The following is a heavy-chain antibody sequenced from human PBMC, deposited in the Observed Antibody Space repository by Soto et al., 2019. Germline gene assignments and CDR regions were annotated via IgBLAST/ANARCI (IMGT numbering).Heavy chain of an antibody. Sequence: ASVKVSCKASGYTFTGYYIHWVRQAPGQGLEWMGWINPNSGGTNYAQKFQGRVTMTRDTSISTAYMELSRLRSDDTAVYYCARIRSGGENYYYYGMDVWGQGTTVTVYS. D-gene: IGHD2-15*01. CDR2: INPNSGGT. CDR3: ARIRSGGENYYYYGMDV. CDR1: GYTFTGYY. J-gene: IGHJ6*02. V-gene: IGHV1-2*02.